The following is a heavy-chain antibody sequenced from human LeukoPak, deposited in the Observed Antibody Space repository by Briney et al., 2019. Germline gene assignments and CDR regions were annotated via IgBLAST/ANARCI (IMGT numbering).Heavy chain of an antibody. CDR1: GFTFSNAW. D-gene: IGHD1-26*01. J-gene: IGHJ6*02. CDR3: TTDCDGSHAEDYYYGMDV. Sequence: GGSLRLSCAASGFTFSNAWMSWVRQAPGKGLEWVGRIKSKTDGGTTDYAAPVKGRFTISRDDSKNTLYLQMNSLKTEDTAVYYCTTDCDGSHAEDYYYGMDVWGQGTTVTVSS. V-gene: IGHV3-15*01. CDR2: IKSKTDGGTT.